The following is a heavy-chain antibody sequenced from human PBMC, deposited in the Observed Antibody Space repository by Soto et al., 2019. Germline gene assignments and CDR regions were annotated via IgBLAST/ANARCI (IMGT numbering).Heavy chain of an antibody. CDR2: IYYSGTT. CDR3: ARREIQGPIDY. V-gene: IGHV4-28*01. D-gene: IGHD1-26*01. J-gene: IGHJ4*02. Sequence: QVQLQESGPGQVKPSDTLSLTCAVSGYSVSSSNWWGWIRQPPGKGLEWIGYIYYSGTTYYNPSLKSRVTMSVDTSKNQFSLKLTSVTAVDTAVYYCARREIQGPIDYWGQGTLVTVSS. CDR1: GYSVSSSNW.